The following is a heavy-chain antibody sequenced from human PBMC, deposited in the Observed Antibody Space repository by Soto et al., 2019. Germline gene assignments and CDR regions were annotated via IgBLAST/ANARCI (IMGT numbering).Heavy chain of an antibody. CDR1: GYSFTSYW. CDR3: ARLVVPAAREYYYYYYGMDV. Sequence: EVQLVQSGAEVKKPGESLKISCKGSGYSFTSYWIGWVRQMPGKGLEWMGIIYPGDSDTRYSPSFQGQVTISADKSISTAYLQWSSLKASDTAMYYCARLVVPAAREYYYYYYGMDVWGQGTTVTVSS. D-gene: IGHD2-2*01. V-gene: IGHV5-51*01. CDR2: IYPGDSDT. J-gene: IGHJ6*02.